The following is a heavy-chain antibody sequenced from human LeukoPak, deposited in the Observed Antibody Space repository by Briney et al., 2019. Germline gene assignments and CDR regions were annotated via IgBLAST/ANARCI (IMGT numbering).Heavy chain of an antibody. CDR1: GFSFDDST. Sequence: SGGSLRLSCAASGFSFDDSTMHWVRQAPGKGLEWVALISWDGATTHYAEYVKGRFTISRDNSKNSLYLQLSSLRTEDTAFYYCAKDGLGTTFGGYMDVWGKGTTVTVSS. CDR3: AKDGLGTTFGGYMDV. D-gene: IGHD3-16*01. J-gene: IGHJ6*03. CDR2: ISWDGATT. V-gene: IGHV3-43*01.